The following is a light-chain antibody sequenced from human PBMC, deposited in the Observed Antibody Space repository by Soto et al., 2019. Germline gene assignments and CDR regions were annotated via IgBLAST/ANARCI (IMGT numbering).Light chain of an antibody. CDR2: AAS. CDR3: QKYNIAPWT. V-gene: IGKV1-27*01. J-gene: IGKJ1*01. CDR1: QDIRTF. Sequence: DLQMTQFPSSLSASVGDRVTITSRASQDIRTFLAWYQQRPGKVPKLLIYAASTLQSGVPSRFSGSGSGTDFTLIISSLQPEDVATYYCQKYNIAPWTFGHGTRVEI.